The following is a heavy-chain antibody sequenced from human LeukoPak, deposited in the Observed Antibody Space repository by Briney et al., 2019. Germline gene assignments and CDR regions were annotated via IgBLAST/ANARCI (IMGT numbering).Heavy chain of an antibody. V-gene: IGHV1-69*04. Sequence: GASVNVSCKASGYTFTRYYMHWVRQAPGQGLEWMGRIIPILGIANYAQKFQGRVTITADKSTSTAYMELSSLRSEDTAVYYCARESRRCSSTSCPEKSPYYYYYGMDVWGQGTTVTVSS. D-gene: IGHD2-2*01. CDR3: ARESRRCSSTSCPEKSPYYYYYGMDV. J-gene: IGHJ6*02. CDR2: IIPILGIA. CDR1: GYTFTRYY.